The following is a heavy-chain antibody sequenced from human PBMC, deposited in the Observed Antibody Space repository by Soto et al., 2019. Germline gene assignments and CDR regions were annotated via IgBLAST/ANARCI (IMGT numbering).Heavy chain of an antibody. CDR1: GITFSNYA. Sequence: EVQLLESGGGLVQPGGSLRLSCAASGITFSNYAMYWVRLAPGKGLEWVSTIVSSGGVTYYAGSVKGRFTISRDNSQRTVYLQMDSLGAEDTAVYFCASTFPLRYGDPSGSDYWGQGTLVAVSS. CDR2: IVSSGGVT. J-gene: IGHJ4*02. D-gene: IGHD4-17*01. V-gene: IGHV3-23*01. CDR3: ASTFPLRYGDPSGSDY.